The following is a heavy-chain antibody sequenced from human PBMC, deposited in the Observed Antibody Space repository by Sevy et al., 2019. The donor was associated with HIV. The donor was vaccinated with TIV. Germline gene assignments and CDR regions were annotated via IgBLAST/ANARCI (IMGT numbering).Heavy chain of an antibody. CDR3: ASPLAAGY. CDR1: GLIFSKYW. Sequence: GGSLRLSCVASGLIFSKYWMYWVRQVPGKGLVWVSRINSDGSMTSYADSVKGRFTISRDNAKNMLYLQMNSLTAEDTALYYCASPLAAGYWGQGTRVTVSS. CDR2: INSDGSMT. D-gene: IGHD6-25*01. V-gene: IGHV3-74*01. J-gene: IGHJ4*02.